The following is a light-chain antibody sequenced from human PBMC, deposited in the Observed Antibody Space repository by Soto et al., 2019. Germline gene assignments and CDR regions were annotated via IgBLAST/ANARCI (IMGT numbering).Light chain of an antibody. CDR2: DAS. J-gene: IGKJ4*01. Sequence: EIVLTQSPATLSLSPGETATISCRASESVSRYLAWYQQKPGQAPRLLIYDASNRATGIPTRFSGSGSGTDFTLTISSLEPDDFAVYYCQQRSRTFGGGTKVDIK. CDR3: QQRSRT. CDR1: ESVSRY. V-gene: IGKV3-11*01.